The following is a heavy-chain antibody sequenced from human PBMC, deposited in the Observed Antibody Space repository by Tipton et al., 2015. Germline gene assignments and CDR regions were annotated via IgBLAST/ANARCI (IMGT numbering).Heavy chain of an antibody. CDR1: GASIRGFS. Sequence: TLSLTCTVSGASIRGFSWGWIRQPPGKGLEWIGSIHYSGSTYYNPSLKSRVTISVDMSKNQFSLKLSSVTAADTAVYYCARLRGLWLGDYWGQGTLVTVSS. CDR3: ARLRGLWLGDY. J-gene: IGHJ4*02. CDR2: IHYSGST. V-gene: IGHV4-39*01. D-gene: IGHD3-10*01.